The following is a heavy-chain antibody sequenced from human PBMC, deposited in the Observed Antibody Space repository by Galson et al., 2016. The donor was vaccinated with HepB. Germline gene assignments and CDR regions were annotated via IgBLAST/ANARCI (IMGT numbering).Heavy chain of an antibody. Sequence: SLRPSCAASGFTFNYYDMYWVRQAPGKGLEWVSGISWNSGRIAYADSVKGRFTISRDNAKNSLFLEMNSLRAEDTALYYCAKDMRAGDYARRAFDIWGQGTMVLVSS. CDR3: AKDMRAGDYARRAFDI. D-gene: IGHD4-17*01. J-gene: IGHJ3*02. CDR2: ISWNSGRI. CDR1: GFTFNYYD. V-gene: IGHV3-9*01.